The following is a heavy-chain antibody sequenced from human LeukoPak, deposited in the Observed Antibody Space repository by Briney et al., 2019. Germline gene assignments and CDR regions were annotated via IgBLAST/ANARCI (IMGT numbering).Heavy chain of an antibody. CDR3: ARRAYSAAYWKHFDY. D-gene: IGHD1-1*01. J-gene: IGHJ4*02. Sequence: TSETLSVTCTVSGGSISSNFWSWIRQPPGKGLEWIGNFYNSGNTNYSPSLKSRVTISVDTSKNQFSLKLNSVTAADTAVYFCARRAYSAAYWKHFDYWGQGTLVTVSS. V-gene: IGHV4-59*08. CDR1: GGSISSNF. CDR2: FYNSGNT.